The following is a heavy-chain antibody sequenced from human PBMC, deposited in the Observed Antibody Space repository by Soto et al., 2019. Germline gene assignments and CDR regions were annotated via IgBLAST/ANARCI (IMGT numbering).Heavy chain of an antibody. Sequence: GESLKISCKGSGYRFTNYWIGWVRQMPGKGLEWMGIIDPGGSDTRYSPSFQGQVTISVDKSISTAYLQWSSLKASDTAMYYCAARVGSSPLYYYGVDVWGQGTTVTVSS. J-gene: IGHJ6*02. CDR1: GYRFTNYW. D-gene: IGHD3-10*01. CDR2: IDPGGSDT. CDR3: AARVGSSPLYYYGVDV. V-gene: IGHV5-51*01.